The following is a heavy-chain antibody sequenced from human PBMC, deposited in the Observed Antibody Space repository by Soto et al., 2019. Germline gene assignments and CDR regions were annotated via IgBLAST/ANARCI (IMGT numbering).Heavy chain of an antibody. Sequence: VQLVQSGGEVRMPGASVKVSCKASGYTFTSHGFTWVRQAPGQGLEWMGWISIYNGNTHYAQKFQGRLTLTIDTSTSTAYMELRSLTSDDTAVYFCARSPMAPVPDDYWGQGTLVTVSS. V-gene: IGHV1-18*04. CDR2: ISIYNGNT. D-gene: IGHD2-2*01. CDR3: ARSPMAPVPDDY. CDR1: GYTFTSHG. J-gene: IGHJ4*02.